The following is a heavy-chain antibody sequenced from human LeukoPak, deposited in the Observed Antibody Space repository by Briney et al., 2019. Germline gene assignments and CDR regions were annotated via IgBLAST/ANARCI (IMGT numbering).Heavy chain of an antibody. Sequence: ASVKVSCKASGYTFNSYDINWVRQATGQGLEWMGWMNPNTGNTGYGERFQGRVTMTRDNSISTAYMELSRLRSDDTAVYYCARVFGRDGYNSGAFDIWGQGTMVTVSS. V-gene: IGHV1-8*01. D-gene: IGHD5-24*01. J-gene: IGHJ3*02. CDR3: ARVFGRDGYNSGAFDI. CDR2: MNPNTGNT. CDR1: GYTFNSYD.